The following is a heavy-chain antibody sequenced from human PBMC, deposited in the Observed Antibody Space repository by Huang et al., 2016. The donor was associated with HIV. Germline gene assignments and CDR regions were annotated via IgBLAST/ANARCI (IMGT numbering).Heavy chain of an antibody. V-gene: IGHV3-30*18. J-gene: IGHJ4*02. CDR3: AKDRQNRNGNYFDY. CDR2: ISYDGSTK. CDR1: EFTFSSYG. D-gene: IGHD1-1*01. Sequence: QVQLVESGGGVVQPGMSLRLSCAASEFTFSSYGMHWVRQAPGKGLEGVAVISYDGSTKYYADSVKGRFTISRDNSKNTLYLQMNSLRAEDTAVYYCAKDRQNRNGNYFDYWGQGTLVTVSS.